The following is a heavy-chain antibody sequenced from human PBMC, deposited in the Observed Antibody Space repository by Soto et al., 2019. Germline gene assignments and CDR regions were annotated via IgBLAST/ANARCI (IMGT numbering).Heavy chain of an antibody. CDR3: AREGWDYYYYGMDV. CDR1: GFTFDDYA. J-gene: IGHJ6*02. V-gene: IGHV3-9*01. Sequence: PGGSLRLSCAASGFTFDDYAMHWVRQAPGKGLEWVSGISWNSGSIGYAASVKGRFTISRDNAKNSLYLQMNRLRAEDTALYYCAREGWDYYYYGMDVWGQGTTVTVSS. D-gene: IGHD1-26*01. CDR2: ISWNSGSI.